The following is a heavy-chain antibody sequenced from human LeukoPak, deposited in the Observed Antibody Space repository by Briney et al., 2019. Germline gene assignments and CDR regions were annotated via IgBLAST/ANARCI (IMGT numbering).Heavy chain of an antibody. CDR2: IYHSGST. Sequence: PSQTLSLTCAVSGGSISSGGYSWSWIRQPPGKGLEWIGYIYHSGSTYYNPSLKSRVTISVDRSKNQFSLKLSSVTAADTAVYYCARGRYCGGDCYTGDWFDPWGQGTLVTVSS. CDR3: ARGRYCGGDCYTGDWFDP. V-gene: IGHV4-30-2*01. D-gene: IGHD2-21*02. CDR1: GGSISSGGYS. J-gene: IGHJ5*02.